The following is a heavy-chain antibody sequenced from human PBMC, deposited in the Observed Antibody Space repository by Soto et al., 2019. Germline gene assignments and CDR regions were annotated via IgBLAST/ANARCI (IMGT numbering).Heavy chain of an antibody. D-gene: IGHD3-22*01. CDR3: ARIDYYDSSGPDY. J-gene: IGHJ4*02. Sequence: NPSETLSLTCTVSGGSISSGGYYWSWIRQHPGKGLEWIGYIYYSGSTYYNPSLKSRVTISVDTSKNQFSLKLSSVTAADTAVYYCARIDYYDSSGPDYWGQGTLVTVSS. CDR1: GGSISSGGYY. V-gene: IGHV4-31*03. CDR2: IYYSGST.